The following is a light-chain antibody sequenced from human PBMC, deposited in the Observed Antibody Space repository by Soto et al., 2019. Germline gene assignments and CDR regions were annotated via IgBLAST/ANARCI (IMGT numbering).Light chain of an antibody. V-gene: IGKV3-15*01. J-gene: IGKJ2*01. CDR3: QQYNNWPPGP. Sequence: EIVMTQSPANLSVSPGERATLSCRASQSVSSNLAWYQQKPGQAPRLLIYGASTRATGIPARFSGSGSGTEFTLTISSLQSEDFAVYYCQQYNNWPPGPFGQGTKLEIK. CDR2: GAS. CDR1: QSVSSN.